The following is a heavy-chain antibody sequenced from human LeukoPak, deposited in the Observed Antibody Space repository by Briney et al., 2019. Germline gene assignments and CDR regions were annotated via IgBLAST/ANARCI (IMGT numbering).Heavy chain of an antibody. CDR2: IYTSGST. CDR3: AREVHSSSWYLSFDP. J-gene: IGHJ5*02. CDR1: GGFISSGSYY. D-gene: IGHD6-13*01. V-gene: IGHV4-61*02. Sequence: SQTLSLTCTVSGGFISSGSYYWSWIRQPAGKGLEWIGRIYTSGSTNYNPSLKSRVTISVDTSKNQFSLKLSSVTAADTAVYYCAREVHSSSWYLSFDPWGQGTLVTVSS.